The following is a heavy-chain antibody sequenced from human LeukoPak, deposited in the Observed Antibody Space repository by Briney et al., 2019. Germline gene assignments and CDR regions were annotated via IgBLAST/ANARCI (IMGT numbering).Heavy chain of an antibody. V-gene: IGHV4-39*01. CDR3: ASPVEEYNSGWSLDY. D-gene: IGHD6-19*01. CDR1: GGSINSYY. CDR2: IYYSGST. J-gene: IGHJ4*02. Sequence: SETLSLTCTVSGGSINSYYWGWIRQPPGKGLEWIGSIYYSGSTYYNPSLKSRVTISVDTSKNQFSLNVSSVTAADTAVYYCASPVEEYNSGWSLDYWGQGIQVTVSS.